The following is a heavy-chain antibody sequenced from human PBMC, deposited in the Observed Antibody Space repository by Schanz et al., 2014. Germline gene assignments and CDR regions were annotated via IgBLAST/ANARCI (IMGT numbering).Heavy chain of an antibody. CDR2: ISPYNGNT. CDR3: AREFVN. D-gene: IGHD2-21*01. CDR1: GYTFSDYG. Sequence: QVQLVQSGDEVKKPGASVKVSCKTSGYTFSDYGISWVRQAPGQGLEWMGWISPYNGNTNYAQKLQGRVTMTADTSTSTAYMDLRSLRVDDTAVYYCAREFVNWGQGTLVTVSS. V-gene: IGHV1-18*01. J-gene: IGHJ1*01.